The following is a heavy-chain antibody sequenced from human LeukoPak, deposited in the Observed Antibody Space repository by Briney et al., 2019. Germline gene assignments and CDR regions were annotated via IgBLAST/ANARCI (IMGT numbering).Heavy chain of an antibody. CDR3: AREWELPMLYYFDY. CDR2: IIPILGIA. CDR1: GGTFSSYA. D-gene: IGHD1-26*01. Sequence: SVKVSCKASGGTFSSYAISWVRQAPGQGLEWMGRIIPILGIANYAQKFQGRVTITADKSTSTAYMELSSMRSEDTAVYYCAREWELPMLYYFDYWGQGTLVTVSS. J-gene: IGHJ4*02. V-gene: IGHV1-69*04.